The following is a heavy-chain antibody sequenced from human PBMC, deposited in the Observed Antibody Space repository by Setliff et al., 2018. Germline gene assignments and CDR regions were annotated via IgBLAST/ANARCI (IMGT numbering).Heavy chain of an antibody. CDR1: GYTFTSYG. D-gene: IGHD1-20*01. CDR3: ARYNWNTNWFDP. CDR2: INAANENT. Sequence: ASVKVSCKASGYTFTSYGFSWVRQAPGQRLEWMGWINAANENTQYSKKFQGRLTITRDTSANTAYMELSSLRSEDTALYYCARYNWNTNWFDPWGQGTLVTVSS. J-gene: IGHJ5*02. V-gene: IGHV1-3*01.